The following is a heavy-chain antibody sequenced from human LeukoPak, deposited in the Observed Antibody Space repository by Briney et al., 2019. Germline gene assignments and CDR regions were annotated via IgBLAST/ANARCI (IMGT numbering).Heavy chain of an antibody. CDR3: ARVKLLVVVPAAEFDP. J-gene: IGHJ5*02. D-gene: IGHD2-2*01. V-gene: IGHV1-2*02. Sequence: GASVKVSCKASGYTFTRYYMHWVRQAPGQGLEWMGWINPNSGGTNYAQKFQGRVTMTRDTSISTAYMELSRLRSDDTAVYYCARVKLLVVVPAAEFDPWGQGTLVTVSS. CDR2: INPNSGGT. CDR1: GYTFTRYY.